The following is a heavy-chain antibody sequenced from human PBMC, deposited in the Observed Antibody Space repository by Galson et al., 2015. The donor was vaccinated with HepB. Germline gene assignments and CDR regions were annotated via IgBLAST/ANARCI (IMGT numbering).Heavy chain of an antibody. Sequence: SLRLSCATSGFLFYNYGMNWVRQAPGRGLEWVSSITSSGIYIYYADSVKGRFIVSRDNAENSLFLQMSSLSPEDTAVYYCARDLLGGLPARSGGSSRWGQGTLVTVSS. V-gene: IGHV3-21*01. CDR1: GFLFYNYG. CDR2: ITSSGIYI. J-gene: IGHJ4*02. CDR3: ARDLLGGLPARSGGSSR. D-gene: IGHD2-15*01.